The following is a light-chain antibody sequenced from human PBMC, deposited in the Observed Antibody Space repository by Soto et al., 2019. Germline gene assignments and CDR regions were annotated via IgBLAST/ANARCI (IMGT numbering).Light chain of an antibody. CDR3: CSYAGSYTFV. Sequence: QYALTQPRSVSGSPGQSVTISCTGTSSSVGGYDYVSWYQQHPGKAPKLMIYDVNKRPSGVPDRFSGSKSGNTASLTISGLQAEDEADYYCCSYAGSYTFVFGTGTKLTDL. V-gene: IGLV2-11*01. CDR1: SSSVGGYDY. CDR2: DVN. J-gene: IGLJ1*01.